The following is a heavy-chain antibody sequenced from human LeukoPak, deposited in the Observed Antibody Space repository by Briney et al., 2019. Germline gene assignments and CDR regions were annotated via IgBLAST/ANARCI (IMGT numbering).Heavy chain of an antibody. CDR3: ARSNAFDI. J-gene: IGHJ3*02. CDR1: GFDFSSYW. Sequence: GGSLRLSRAASGFDFSSYWMSWVRQAPGKGLEWVANIKQDGTEKDHVDSVKGRFAISRDNAKNSLYLQMNSLRAEDTAVYYCARSNAFDIWGQGTMVTVSS. CDR2: IKQDGTEK. V-gene: IGHV3-7*01.